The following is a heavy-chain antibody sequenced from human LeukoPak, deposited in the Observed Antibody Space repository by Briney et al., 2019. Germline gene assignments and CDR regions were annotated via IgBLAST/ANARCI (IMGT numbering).Heavy chain of an antibody. D-gene: IGHD5-18*01. V-gene: IGHV4-59*07. CDR1: GGSFRSYY. CDR2: IYYSGST. CDR3: ARGSGDFGGSSSGTFAS. J-gene: IGHJ4*02. Sequence: SDTLSLTCTLSGGSFRSYYWSCIRQPPGKGLEWIGYIYYSGSTNYNPSLKSRVTLSEDTPKNHFSLKLSSVTAADTAVDCCARGSGDFGGSSSGTFASWGKGPLVPVSP.